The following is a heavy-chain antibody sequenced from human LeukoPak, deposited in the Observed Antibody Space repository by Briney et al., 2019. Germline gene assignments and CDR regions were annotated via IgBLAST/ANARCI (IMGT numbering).Heavy chain of an antibody. Sequence: SETLSLTCTVSGGSINGDYWSWVRQPPGKGLEWIGYTSYSGNTDYKPSLRSRVTMSVDTSNNQLSLKLTSATAADTAVYYCARWHSHGRYFDYWGQGALVTVSS. CDR3: ARWHSHGRYFDY. J-gene: IGHJ4*02. CDR1: GGSINGDY. V-gene: IGHV4-59*13. CDR2: TSYSGNT. D-gene: IGHD1-26*01.